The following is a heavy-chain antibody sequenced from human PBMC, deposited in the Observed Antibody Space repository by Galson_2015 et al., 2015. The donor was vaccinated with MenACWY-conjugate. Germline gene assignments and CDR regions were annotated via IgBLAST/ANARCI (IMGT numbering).Heavy chain of an antibody. CDR1: GYTFTSYA. CDR3: AREAQYSGSYYNAFDI. D-gene: IGHD1-26*01. V-gene: IGHV1-3*01. CDR2: INAGNGNT. Sequence: SVKVSCKASGYTFTSYAMHWVRQAPGQRLEWMGWINAGNGNTKYSQKFQGRVTITRDTSASTAYMELSSLRSEDTAVYYCAREAQYSGSYYNAFDIWGQGTMVTVSS. J-gene: IGHJ3*02.